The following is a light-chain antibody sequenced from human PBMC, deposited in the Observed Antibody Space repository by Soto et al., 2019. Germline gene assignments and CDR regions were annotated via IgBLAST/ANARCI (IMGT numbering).Light chain of an antibody. CDR1: QSISSY. V-gene: IGKV1-39*01. Sequence: DIQMTQSPSSLSASVGDRVTITCRASQSISSYLNWYQQKPEKAPKLLIYAASSLQSGVPSRFSGSVSGTDFTLTISSLQPEDFATYYCQQSYSTPFTFGGGTKVEIK. CDR2: AAS. J-gene: IGKJ4*01. CDR3: QQSYSTPFT.